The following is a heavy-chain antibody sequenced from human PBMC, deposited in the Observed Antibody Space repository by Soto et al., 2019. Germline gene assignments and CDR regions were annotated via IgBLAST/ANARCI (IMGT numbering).Heavy chain of an antibody. Sequence: SETLSLTCAVSGGSFTSNNWWTWVRQPPGQGLEWIGEIYRTGSTNYNPSLKSRDTISLDKSENQFSLKVTSLTAADTAVYYCASRDPGTSVDYWGQGTLVTVSS. V-gene: IGHV4-4*02. CDR1: GGSFTSNNW. CDR3: ASRDPGTSVDY. J-gene: IGHJ4*02. D-gene: IGHD1-7*01. CDR2: IYRTGST.